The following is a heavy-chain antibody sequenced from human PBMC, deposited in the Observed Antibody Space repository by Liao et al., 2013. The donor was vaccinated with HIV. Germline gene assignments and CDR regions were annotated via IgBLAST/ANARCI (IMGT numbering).Heavy chain of an antibody. CDR1: GGSINSATYY. CDR3: ARDLVYDFWSGYYLDY. Sequence: QVQLQESGSGLVKPSQTLSLTCTVSGGSINSATYYWSWIRQPAGKGLEWIGRIYTSGSTNYNPSLKSRVTMSVDTSKNQFSLKLSSVTAADTAVYYCARDLVYDFWSGYYLDYWGQGTLVTVSS. CDR2: IYTSGST. V-gene: IGHV4-61*02. D-gene: IGHD3-3*01. J-gene: IGHJ4*02.